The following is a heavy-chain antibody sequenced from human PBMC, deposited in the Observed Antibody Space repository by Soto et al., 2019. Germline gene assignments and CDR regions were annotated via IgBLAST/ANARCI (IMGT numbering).Heavy chain of an antibody. CDR3: ARDLWDYYDSSGYYLAFY. D-gene: IGHD3-22*01. Sequence: ASVKVSCKASGYTFTSYDISWVRQAPGQGLEWMGWISAYNGNTNYAQKLQGRVTMTTDTSTSTVYMELRSLRSDDTAVYYCARDLWDYYDSSGYYLAFYWGQGTLVTVSS. J-gene: IGHJ4*02. CDR2: ISAYNGNT. V-gene: IGHV1-18*01. CDR1: GYTFTSYD.